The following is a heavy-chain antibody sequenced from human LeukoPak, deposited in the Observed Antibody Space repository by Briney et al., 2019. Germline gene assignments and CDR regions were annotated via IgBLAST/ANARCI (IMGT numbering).Heavy chain of an antibody. J-gene: IGHJ3*02. CDR2: IYYSGST. Sequence: SETPSLTCTVSGGSISSSSYYWGWIRQPPGKGLEWIGSIYYSGSTYYNPSLKSRVTISVDTSKNQFSLKLSSVTAADTAVYYCAVERYCSGGSCYGDAFDIWGQGTMVTVSS. CDR1: GGSISSSSYY. V-gene: IGHV4-39*05. CDR3: AVERYCSGGSCYGDAFDI. D-gene: IGHD2-15*01.